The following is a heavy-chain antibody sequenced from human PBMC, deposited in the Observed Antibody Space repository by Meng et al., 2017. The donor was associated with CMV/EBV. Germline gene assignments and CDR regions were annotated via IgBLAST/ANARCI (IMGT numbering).Heavy chain of an antibody. CDR1: GCIFIGYY. CDR3: ARSSPALPSGGGDSYDAFDI. J-gene: IGHJ3*02. CDR2: INPNSGGT. V-gene: IGHV1-2*02. Sequence: ASVQVSCKASGCIFIGYYMHWLRQAPGQGLQWMGWINPNSGGTNYAQKFQGRLTMTRDTSISTAYMELSRLRSDDTAVYYCARSSPALPSGGGDSYDAFDIWGQGTMVTVSS. D-gene: IGHD2-21*01.